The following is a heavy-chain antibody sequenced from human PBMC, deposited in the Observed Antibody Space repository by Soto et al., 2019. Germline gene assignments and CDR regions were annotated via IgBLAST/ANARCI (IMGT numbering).Heavy chain of an antibody. D-gene: IGHD2-2*01. CDR1: GFTFSGSA. Sequence: EVQLVESGGGLVQPGGSLKLSCAASGFTFSGSAMHWVRQASGKGLEWVGRIRSKANSYATAYAASVKGRFTISRDDSKNTAYLQMNSLKTEDTAVYYCTRHGPATASDDYWGQGTLVTVSS. CDR2: IRSKANSYAT. CDR3: TRHGPATASDDY. J-gene: IGHJ4*02. V-gene: IGHV3-73*02.